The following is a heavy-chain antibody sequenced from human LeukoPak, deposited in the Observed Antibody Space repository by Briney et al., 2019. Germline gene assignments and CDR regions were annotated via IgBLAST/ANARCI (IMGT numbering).Heavy chain of an antibody. CDR3: AKLGYCSSTSPCYFDY. CDR1: GFTFSSYA. J-gene: IGHJ4*02. Sequence: GGSLRLSCAASGFTFSSYATHWVRQAPGKGLEWVSAISGSGGSTYYADSVKGRFTISRDNSKNTLYLQMNSLRAEDTAVYYCAKLGYCSSTSPCYFDYWGQGTLVTVSS. V-gene: IGHV3-23*01. CDR2: ISGSGGST. D-gene: IGHD2-2*01.